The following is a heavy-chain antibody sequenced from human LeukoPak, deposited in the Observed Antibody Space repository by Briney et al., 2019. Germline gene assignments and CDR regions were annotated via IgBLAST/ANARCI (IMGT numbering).Heavy chain of an antibody. D-gene: IGHD3-16*01. J-gene: IGHJ4*02. CDR1: GFTFSSYG. CDR2: ISYDGSNK. Sequence: GGSLRLSCAASGFTFSSYGMHWVRQAPGKGLEWVAVISYDGSNKYYADSVKGRFTISRDNSKNTLYLQMNSLRAEDTAVYYCAKDRPLQDWGGYYFDYWGQGTLVTVSS. V-gene: IGHV3-30*18. CDR3: AKDRPLQDWGGYYFDY.